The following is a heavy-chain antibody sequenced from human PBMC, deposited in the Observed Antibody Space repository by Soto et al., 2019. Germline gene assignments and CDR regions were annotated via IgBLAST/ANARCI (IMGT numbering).Heavy chain of an antibody. CDR2: IRSKAYGGTT. Sequence: PGGSLRLSCAVSGFTFGYYAMSWFRQAPGKGLDWVGFIRSKAYGGTTEYAASVKGRFTISRDDSKSIAYLQMNSLKTEDTAVYYCNRGIRGSFTTLDYWGQGTQVTVSS. V-gene: IGHV3-49*03. J-gene: IGHJ4*02. CDR3: NRGIRGSFTTLDY. D-gene: IGHD1-26*01. CDR1: GFTFGYYA.